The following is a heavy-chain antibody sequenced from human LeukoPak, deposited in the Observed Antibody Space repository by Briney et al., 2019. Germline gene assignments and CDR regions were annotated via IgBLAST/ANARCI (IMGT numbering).Heavy chain of an antibody. CDR1: GFTFSSYR. D-gene: IGHD3-10*01. CDR3: AKDRETYNYGSGSYGPRFDY. J-gene: IGHJ4*02. CDR2: ISSSSSYI. Sequence: GGSLRLSCAASGFTFSSYRMNWVRQAPGKGLEWVSSISSSSSYIYYADSVKGRFTISRDNSKNTLYLQMNSLRAEDTAVYYCAKDRETYNYGSGSYGPRFDYWGQGTLVTVSS. V-gene: IGHV3-21*01.